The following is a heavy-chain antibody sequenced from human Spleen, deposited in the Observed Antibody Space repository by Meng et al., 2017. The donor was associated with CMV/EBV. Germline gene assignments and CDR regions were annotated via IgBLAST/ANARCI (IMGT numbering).Heavy chain of an antibody. V-gene: IGHV3-21*06. CDR1: GFTFGNYG. D-gene: IGHD4-11*01. CDR3: ARYSTSSSFIDY. CDR2: ISASISFR. Sequence: CVSAGFTFGNYGMRWVRHDTRRGLEWVSSISASISFRYYRDSVRGRFTISRDNAENTLYLQMNSLRAEDTAVYYCARYSTSSSFIDYWGQGTLVTVSS. J-gene: IGHJ4*02.